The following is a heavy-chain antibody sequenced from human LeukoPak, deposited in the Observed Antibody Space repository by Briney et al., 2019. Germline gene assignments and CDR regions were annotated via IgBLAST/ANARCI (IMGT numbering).Heavy chain of an antibody. D-gene: IGHD3-22*01. CDR3: ARMAGDSSGYNPINY. J-gene: IGHJ4*02. V-gene: IGHV4-39*07. Sequence: SETLSLTCTVFGGSISGTSYYWGWIRQPPGEGLEWIGSIYYSGSTYYNPSLKSRVTISVDTSKNQFSLKLSSVTAADTAVYYCARMAGDSSGYNPINYWGQGTLVTVSS. CDR1: GGSISGTSYY. CDR2: IYYSGST.